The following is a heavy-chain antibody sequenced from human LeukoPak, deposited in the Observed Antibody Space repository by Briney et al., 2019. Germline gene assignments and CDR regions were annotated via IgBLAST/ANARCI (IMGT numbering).Heavy chain of an antibody. J-gene: IGHJ4*02. CDR2: IYPGDSDT. CDR1: GYSFTSYW. CDR3: ARREYYYDSSGYYSPFDY. Sequence: GESLKISCKGSGYSFTSYWIGWVRPMPGKGLEWMGIIYPGDSDTRYSPSFQGQVTISADKSISTAYLQWSSLKASDTAMYYCARREYYYDSSGYYSPFDYWGQGTLVTVSS. D-gene: IGHD3-22*01. V-gene: IGHV5-51*01.